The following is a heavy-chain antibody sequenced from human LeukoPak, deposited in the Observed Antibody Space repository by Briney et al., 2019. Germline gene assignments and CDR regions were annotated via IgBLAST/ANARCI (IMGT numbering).Heavy chain of an antibody. CDR2: IKEDGSDY. Sequence: PGGSLRLSCAASGFIFSRFWMSWVRQAPGKGLEWVANIKEDGSDYYYVGSVKGRFTISRDNAKNSLYLQMNGLRADDTAVYYCARGNTGTGDYWGQGTLVTVSS. V-gene: IGHV3-7*03. D-gene: IGHD1/OR15-1a*01. J-gene: IGHJ4*02. CDR3: ARGNTGTGDY. CDR1: GFIFSRFW.